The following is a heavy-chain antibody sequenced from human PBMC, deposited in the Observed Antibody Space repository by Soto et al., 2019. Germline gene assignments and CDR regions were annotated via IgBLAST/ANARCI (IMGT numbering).Heavy chain of an antibody. D-gene: IGHD1-26*01. CDR2: MQPSTGRT. CDR1: GYSFTSLD. Sequence: QVQLVQSGAEVREPGASVKVSCKASGYSFTSLDINWVRQTAGQGLEWMGWMQPSTGRTGYAQKFQGRVTITMDTSINTAYLELTTLTSDDTAFYYCARGVSAGVDYWGQGTLVTVSS. V-gene: IGHV1-8*01. J-gene: IGHJ4*02. CDR3: ARGVSAGVDY.